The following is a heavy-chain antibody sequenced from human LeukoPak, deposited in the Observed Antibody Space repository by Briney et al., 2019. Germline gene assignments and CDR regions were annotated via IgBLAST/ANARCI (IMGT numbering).Heavy chain of an antibody. CDR2: ISAYNGNT. Sequence: GASVKVSCKASGYTFTSYGISWVRQAPGQGLEWMGWISAYNGNTNYAQKLQGRVTMTTDTSTSTAYMELRSLRSDDTAVYYCAREWAADICSSTSCYTGGKWFDPWGQGTLVTVSS. CDR3: AREWAADICSSTSCYTGGKWFDP. CDR1: GYTFTSYG. D-gene: IGHD2-2*02. V-gene: IGHV1-18*01. J-gene: IGHJ5*02.